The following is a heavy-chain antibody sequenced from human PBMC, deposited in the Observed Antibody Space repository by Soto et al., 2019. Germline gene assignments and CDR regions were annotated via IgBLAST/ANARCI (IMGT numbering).Heavy chain of an antibody. V-gene: IGHV3-23*01. D-gene: IGHD3-3*01. J-gene: IGHJ4*02. CDR1: GFTFSSYA. Sequence: GGSLRLSCAASGFTFSSYAMSWVRQAPGKGLERVSGISDRGDSTYYADSVKGRFTISRDNSKNTLFLQMNSLRAEDTAVYYCAKGDPIFGVVIPHLDYWGQGTLVTVSS. CDR3: AKGDPIFGVVIPHLDY. CDR2: ISDRGDST.